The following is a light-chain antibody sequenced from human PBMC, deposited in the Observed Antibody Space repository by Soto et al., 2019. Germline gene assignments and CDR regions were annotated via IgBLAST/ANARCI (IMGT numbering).Light chain of an antibody. CDR3: TSYTSSSTLV. CDR1: SSDVGAYDY. V-gene: IGLV2-14*01. Sequence: QSALTQPPSASGSPGQSVTISCTGTSSDVGAYDYVSWYQQHPGKAPKVMIYEVSNRPSGVSNRFSGSKSGNTASLTISEFQAEDEADYYCTSYTSSSTLVFGGGTQLTVL. J-gene: IGLJ2*01. CDR2: EVS.